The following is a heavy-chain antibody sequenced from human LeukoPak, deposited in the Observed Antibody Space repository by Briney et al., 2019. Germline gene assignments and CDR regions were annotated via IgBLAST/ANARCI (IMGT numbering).Heavy chain of an antibody. CDR2: IYYSGST. D-gene: IGHD5-18*01. J-gene: IGHJ3*02. CDR1: GGSISSYY. Sequence: SETLSLTCTVSGGSISSYYWSWIRQPPGKRLEWIGYIYYSGSTSYDPSLKSRVTISVDTSKNQISLKLSSVTAADTAVYYCARDLGVMVRAFDIWGQGTMVTVSS. CDR3: ARDLGVMVRAFDI. V-gene: IGHV4-59*01.